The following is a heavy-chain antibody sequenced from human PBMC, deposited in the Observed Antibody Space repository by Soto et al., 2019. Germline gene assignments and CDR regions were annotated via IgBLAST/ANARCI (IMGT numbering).Heavy chain of an antibody. CDR1: GGSDVFNNYP. J-gene: IGHJ5*02. V-gene: IGHV1-69*01. Sequence: QVQLVQSGAEIKKPASSVKVSCKASGGSDVFNNYPVSWVRQAPGQGLEWMGAIINMFNTADYAQRFLGRVTITDDEFKRTVYMELKSLTSDDTAVYYCARHYPTAVYGAGWFDTWGQGTLVTVSS. CDR2: IINMFNTA. CDR3: ARHYPTAVYGAGWFDT. D-gene: IGHD3-10*01.